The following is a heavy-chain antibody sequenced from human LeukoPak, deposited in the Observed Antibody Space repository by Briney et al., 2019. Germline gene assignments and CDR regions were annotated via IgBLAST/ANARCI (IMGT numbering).Heavy chain of an antibody. Sequence: SSETLSLTCTVSGGSISNYYWTWIRQPAGKGLEWIGRVYTSGGTIYNPSLKSRVTMAIDTSKNHFSLKLSSVTAADTAVYYCARGRLSDYSLDPWSQGTLVTVSS. V-gene: IGHV4-4*07. D-gene: IGHD3-16*01. CDR3: ARGRLSDYSLDP. CDR1: GGSISNYY. J-gene: IGHJ5*02. CDR2: VYTSGGT.